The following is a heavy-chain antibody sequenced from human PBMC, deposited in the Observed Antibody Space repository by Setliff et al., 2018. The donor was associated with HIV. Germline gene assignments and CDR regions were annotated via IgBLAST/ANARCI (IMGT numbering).Heavy chain of an antibody. V-gene: IGHV4-59*11. CDR2: IYSTGST. CDR1: GPSINIHY. CDR3: AKGAGFYGDYTFDY. D-gene: IGHD4-17*01. J-gene: IGHJ4*02. Sequence: PSETLSLTCTVSGPSINIHYWSWIRQSPGKGFEWIGYIYSTGSTNYNPSLQSRVSISMDASKNKFSLKVTSVTSADTAVYYCAKGAGFYGDYTFDYWGQGHLVTVSS.